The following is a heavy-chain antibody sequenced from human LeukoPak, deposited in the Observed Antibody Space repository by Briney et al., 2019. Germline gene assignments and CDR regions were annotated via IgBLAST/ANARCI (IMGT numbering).Heavy chain of an antibody. D-gene: IGHD3-22*01. J-gene: IGHJ4*02. CDR3: ARPHDSSGYYHYWFDY. CDR1: GFTFSSYG. Sequence: PGKSLTLSCAASGFTFSSYGMHWVRQAPGKGLEWVAVIWYDGSNSDYADAVKCRFTISRDNSKNTLYLQMNSLRAEDTAVYYCARPHDSSGYYHYWFDYWGQGTLVTVSS. V-gene: IGHV3-33*01. CDR2: IWYDGSNS.